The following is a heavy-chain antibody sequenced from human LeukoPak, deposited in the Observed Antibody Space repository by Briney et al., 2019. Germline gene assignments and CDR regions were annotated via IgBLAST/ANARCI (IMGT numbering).Heavy chain of an antibody. CDR3: AYCSGGSCSGSPVDY. J-gene: IGHJ4*02. V-gene: IGHV3-23*01. D-gene: IGHD2-15*01. Sequence: GGSLRLSCAASGFTLTNYAMYWVRQAPGKGLEWVSSISGSGGSTYYADSVKGRFTISRDNSKNTLYLQMDSLRAEDTAVYYCAYCSGGSCSGSPVDYWGQGTLVTVSS. CDR2: ISGSGGST. CDR1: GFTLTNYA.